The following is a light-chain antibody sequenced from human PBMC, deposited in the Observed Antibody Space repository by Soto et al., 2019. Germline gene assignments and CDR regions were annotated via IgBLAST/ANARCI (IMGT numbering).Light chain of an antibody. Sequence: QSALIQPASVSGSPGQSITISCTGTHSDVGGFDYVSWFQQYPGRAPKLLIFDVRDRPSGVSNRFSGSKSGATASLTISGLQADDEADYYCLSYTSRTNLVVFGTGTKVTVL. J-gene: IGLJ2*01. CDR1: HSDVGGFDY. V-gene: IGLV2-14*03. CDR2: DVR. CDR3: LSYTSRTNLVV.